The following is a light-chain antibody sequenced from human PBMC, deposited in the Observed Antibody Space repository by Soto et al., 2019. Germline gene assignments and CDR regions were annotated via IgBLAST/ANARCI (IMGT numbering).Light chain of an antibody. J-gene: IGLJ2*01. V-gene: IGLV1-47*01. CDR2: RNN. CDR3: AAWDDSLSGVV. CDR1: SSNIGSNY. Sequence: QSVLTQPPSASGTPGQRVTISCSGSSSNIGSNYVYWYQQLPGTAPKLLIYRNNQRPSGVPDRFSGSKSGTSASLAISGLRSEDEAEYYCAAWDDSLSGVVFGGGTKVTV.